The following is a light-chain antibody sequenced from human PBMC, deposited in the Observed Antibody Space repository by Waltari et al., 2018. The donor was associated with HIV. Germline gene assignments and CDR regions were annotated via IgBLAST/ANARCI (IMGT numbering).Light chain of an antibody. CDR2: RNN. CDR3: ATWDDSLSGLWV. CDR1: SSNIGSNY. J-gene: IGLJ3*02. Sequence: QSVLTQPPSASGTPGQRATIPCSGSSSNIGSNYVYWYQQLPGTAPKLLLYRNNQRPSGVPDRFSGSKSGTSASLAISGLRSEDEADYYCATWDDSLSGLWVFGGGTKLTVL. V-gene: IGLV1-47*01.